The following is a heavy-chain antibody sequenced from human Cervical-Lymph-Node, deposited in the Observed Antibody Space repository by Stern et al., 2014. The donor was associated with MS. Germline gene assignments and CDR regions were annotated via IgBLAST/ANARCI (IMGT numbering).Heavy chain of an antibody. CDR1: GGSISSYY. CDR3: AGSGTYYPDY. D-gene: IGHD3-3*01. J-gene: IGHJ4*02. Sequence: QVQLQESGPGLVKPSETLSLTCSVSGGSISSYYWNWIRQPPGKGLEWIANVHYSGTTNYNPSLKRPVTILPHTSMKKIFLKPNSVTAADTAVYYCAGSGTYYPDYWGQGILVTVSS. CDR2: VHYSGTT. V-gene: IGHV4-59*08.